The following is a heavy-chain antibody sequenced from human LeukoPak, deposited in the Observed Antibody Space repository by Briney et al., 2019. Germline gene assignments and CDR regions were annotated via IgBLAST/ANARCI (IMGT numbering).Heavy chain of an antibody. V-gene: IGHV3-21*01. CDR2: ISSSSSYI. J-gene: IGHJ5*02. Sequence: GGSLRLSCAASGFTFSSYSMNWVRQAPGKGLEWVSSISSSSSYIYYADSVKGRFTISRDNAKNSLYLQMNSLRAEDTAVYYCARDGYVHNHVQGWFDPWGQGTLVTVSS. CDR1: GFTFSSYS. D-gene: IGHD5-12*01. CDR3: ARDGYVHNHVQGWFDP.